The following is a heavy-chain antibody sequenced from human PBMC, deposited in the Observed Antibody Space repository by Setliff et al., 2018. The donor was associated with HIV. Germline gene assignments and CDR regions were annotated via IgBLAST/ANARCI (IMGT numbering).Heavy chain of an antibody. V-gene: IGHV1-18*01. CDR2: ISGYNGNT. J-gene: IGHJ4*02. Sequence: ASVKVSCKASGFTFTSFSFTWVRQAPGQGLEWMGWISGYNGNTNYAQKLHSRVTMTTDTSTNTAYMELRSLRSDDTAVYYCASGGDYYFDSWGQGTLVTVSS. CDR1: GFTFTSFS. CDR3: ASGGDYYFDS. D-gene: IGHD2-21*02.